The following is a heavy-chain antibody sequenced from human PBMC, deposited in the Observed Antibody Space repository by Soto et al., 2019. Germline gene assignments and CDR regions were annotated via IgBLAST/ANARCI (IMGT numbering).Heavy chain of an antibody. CDR2: ISYDGSNK. CDR1: GFTFSSYA. D-gene: IGHD2-2*01. J-gene: IGHJ5*02. CDR3: ARDRAWAPYCSSTSCYFQQLSNWFDP. V-gene: IGHV3-30-3*01. Sequence: PGGSLRLSCAASGFTFSSYAMHWVRQAPGKGLEWVAVISYDGSNKYYADSVKGRFTISRDNSKNTLYLQMNSLRAEDTAVYYCARDRAWAPYCSSTSCYFQQLSNWFDPWGQGTLVTVSS.